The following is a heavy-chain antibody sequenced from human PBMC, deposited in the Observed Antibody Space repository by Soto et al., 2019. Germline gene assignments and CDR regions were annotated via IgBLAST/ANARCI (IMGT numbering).Heavy chain of an antibody. D-gene: IGHD6-13*01. CDR3: ARVNTVAAAGRGRHYYYSGMDV. Sequence: QVQLQESGPGLVKPSQTLSLTCTVSGGSISSGGYYWSWIRQHPGKGLEWIGYIYYSGSTYYNQSFKSRVTISVDTSKNQFSLKLSSVTAADTAVYYCARVNTVAAAGRGRHYYYSGMDVWGQGTTVTVSS. CDR1: GGSISSGGYY. CDR2: IYYSGST. J-gene: IGHJ6*02. V-gene: IGHV4-31*03.